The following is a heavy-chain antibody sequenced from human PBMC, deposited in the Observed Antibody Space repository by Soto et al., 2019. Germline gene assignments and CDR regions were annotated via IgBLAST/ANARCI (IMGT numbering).Heavy chain of an antibody. Sequence: PVESLKISCRGSGYDFNTNWFCCLLQLPVKVLEWVGIMYPGDSDTRYNPSLQGHVTLSADVTVSTAFLQWRSLKTSDTGMYFCARLPRDCNKTSCYYADHWGHGTQVTVSS. CDR1: GYDFNTNW. CDR2: MYPGDSDT. D-gene: IGHD2-2*01. CDR3: ARLPRDCNKTSCYYADH. J-gene: IGHJ4*01. V-gene: IGHV5-51*01.